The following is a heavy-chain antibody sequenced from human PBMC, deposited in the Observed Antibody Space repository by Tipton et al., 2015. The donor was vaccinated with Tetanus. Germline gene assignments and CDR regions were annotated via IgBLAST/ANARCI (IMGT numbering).Heavy chain of an antibody. J-gene: IGHJ4*02. CDR1: GGSINSYY. D-gene: IGHD2-8*01. CDR3: ARGMVSWGIFPY. Sequence: TLSLTCTVSGGSINSYYWSWVRQPPGKGLEWIGYIYYSGSTNYNPSLKSRVTISVDTSKNQFSLKLSSVTAADTAVYYCARGMVSWGIFPYWGQGTLVTVSS. V-gene: IGHV4-59*01. CDR2: IYYSGST.